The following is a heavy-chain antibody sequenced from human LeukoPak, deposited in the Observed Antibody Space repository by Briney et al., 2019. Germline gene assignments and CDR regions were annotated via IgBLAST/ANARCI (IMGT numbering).Heavy chain of an antibody. J-gene: IGHJ3*02. CDR2: IYYTGST. Sequence: SETLSLTCTVSGGSISSFYWSWIRQPPGKGLEWIGYIYYTGSTNYNSSLKSRVTISVDTSKNQFSLNLSSVTAADTAMYYCARVWSAFDIWGQGTMVTVSS. V-gene: IGHV4-59*01. CDR1: GGSISSFY. CDR3: ARVWSAFDI. D-gene: IGHD3-3*01.